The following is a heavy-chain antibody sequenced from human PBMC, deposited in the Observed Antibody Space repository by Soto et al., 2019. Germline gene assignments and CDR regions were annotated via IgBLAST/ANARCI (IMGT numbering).Heavy chain of an antibody. V-gene: IGHV1-2*02. D-gene: IGHD3-16*01. CDR1: GYTFTGYY. J-gene: IGHJ4*02. Sequence: GASVKVSCKASGYTFTGYYMHWILQAPGQGLEWMGWINPDTGGTNYAQKFQGRVTMTRDTSISTAYMELSSLTSDDTAVFYYARKVRDYNFDYWGQGTLVTVSS. CDR2: INPDTGGT. CDR3: ARKVRDYNFDY.